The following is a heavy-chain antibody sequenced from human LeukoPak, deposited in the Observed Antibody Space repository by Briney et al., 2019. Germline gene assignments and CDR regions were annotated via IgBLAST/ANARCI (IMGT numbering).Heavy chain of an antibody. J-gene: IGHJ4*02. CDR2: ITFSSSII. CDR1: GFTFSSYS. V-gene: IGHV3-48*01. CDR3: ARDRLHYGEYEKTFDY. Sequence: GGSLSLSCAASGFTFSSYSMNWVRQAPGKGLEWVSYITFSSSIIYYADSVKGRFTISRDNAKNSLYLQMNSLRAEDTAVYYCARDRLHYGEYEKTFDYWGQGTLVSVSS. D-gene: IGHD4-17*01.